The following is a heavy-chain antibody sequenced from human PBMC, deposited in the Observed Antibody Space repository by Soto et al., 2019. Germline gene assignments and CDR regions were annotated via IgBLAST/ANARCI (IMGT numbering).Heavy chain of an antibody. CDR2: IIPIFGTA. Sequence: GASVEVSCKASGGTFSSYAISWVRQAPGQGLEWMGGIIPIFGTANYAQKFQGRVTITADESTSTAYMELSRLRSEDTAVYYCARAKYNCTPFDYWGQGTLVTVSS. CDR3: ARAKYNCTPFDY. J-gene: IGHJ4*02. D-gene: IGHD1-1*01. V-gene: IGHV1-69*13. CDR1: GGTFSSYA.